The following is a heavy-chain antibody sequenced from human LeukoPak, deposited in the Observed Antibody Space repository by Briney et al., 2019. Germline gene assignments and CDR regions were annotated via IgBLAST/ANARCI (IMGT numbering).Heavy chain of an antibody. CDR3: ARELLWFGESRDGGY. CDR2: INPNSGGT. V-gene: IGHV1-2*02. D-gene: IGHD3-10*01. CDR1: GYTFTGYY. J-gene: IGHJ4*02. Sequence: ASVKVCCKDSGYTFTGYYMHWLRQAPGQGLEWMGWINPNSGGTNYAQKFQGRVTMTRDTSISTAYMELSRLRSDDTAVYYCARELLWFGESRDGGYWGQGTLVTVSS.